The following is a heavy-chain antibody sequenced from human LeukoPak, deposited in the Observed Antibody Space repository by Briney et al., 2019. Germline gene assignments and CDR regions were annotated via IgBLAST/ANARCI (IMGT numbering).Heavy chain of an antibody. CDR1: GFTFSRYW. J-gene: IGHJ1*01. V-gene: IGHV3-74*01. D-gene: IGHD3-22*01. CDR3: ARAPSEVGGYYPEYFRH. Sequence: GGSLRLSCEASGFTFSRYWMHWVRQAPGKGLVWVSRIKSDGKTNYADSVKGRFTISRDNAKNTVSLQMDSLRAENTGVYYCARAPSEVGGYYPEYFRHWGQGTLVTVSS. CDR2: IKSDGKT.